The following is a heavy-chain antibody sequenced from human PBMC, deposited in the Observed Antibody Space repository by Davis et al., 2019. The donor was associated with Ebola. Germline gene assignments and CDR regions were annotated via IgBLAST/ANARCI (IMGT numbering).Heavy chain of an antibody. CDR3: ARVRMTTVTYFDY. CDR2: IYHSGST. CDR1: GGSISSSNW. V-gene: IGHV4-4*02. Sequence: MPSETLSLTCAVSGGSISSSNWWSWVRQPPGKGLEWIGEIYHSGSTNYNPSLKSRDTISVDKSKNQFSLKLSSVTAADTAVYYCARVRMTTVTYFDYWGQGTLVTVSS. D-gene: IGHD4-17*01. J-gene: IGHJ4*02.